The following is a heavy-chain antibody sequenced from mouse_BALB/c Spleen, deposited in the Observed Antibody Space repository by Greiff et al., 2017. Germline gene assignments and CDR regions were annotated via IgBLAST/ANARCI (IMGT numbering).Heavy chain of an antibody. V-gene: IGHV1S81*02. CDR2: INPSNGGT. D-gene: IGHD4-1*01. CDR1: GYTFTSYY. J-gene: IGHJ1*01. CDR3: TRLGTSYWYFDV. Sequence: QVQLKESGAELVKPGASVKLSCKASGYTFTSYYMYWVKQRPGQGLEWIGEINPSNGGTNFNEKFKSKATLTVDKSSSTAYMQLSSLTSEDSAVYYCTRLGTSYWYFDVWGAGTTVTVSS.